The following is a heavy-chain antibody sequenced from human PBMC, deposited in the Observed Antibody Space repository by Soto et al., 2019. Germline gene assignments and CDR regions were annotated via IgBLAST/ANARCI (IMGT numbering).Heavy chain of an antibody. CDR2: IYNTETT. CDR3: VRESRYSGWFDF. CDR1: GDSINNYY. D-gene: IGHD6-19*01. J-gene: IGHJ4*02. V-gene: IGHV4-59*01. Sequence: SETLSFTCSVSGDSINNYYWGWIRQPPGKGLEWIGYIYNTETTKYNPSLKSRVTISVDTSENQFSLKLSSVTAADTAFYYCVRESRYSGWFDFWGQGTLVTVSS.